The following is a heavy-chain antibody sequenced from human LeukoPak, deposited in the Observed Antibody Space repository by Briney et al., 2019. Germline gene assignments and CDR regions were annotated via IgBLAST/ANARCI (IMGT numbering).Heavy chain of an antibody. J-gene: IGHJ4*02. CDR3: AKDLSMGCSGSSCPIDY. Sequence: GGSLRLSCAASGFTVHNYMNWVRQAPGRGLEWISVIYSDDTTYYADSVKGRFTISRDNSKNTLYLQMNSLRAEDTAVYYCAKDLSMGCSGSSCPIDYWGQGTLVTVSS. D-gene: IGHD2-15*01. CDR2: IYSDDTT. V-gene: IGHV3-53*01. CDR1: GFTVHNY.